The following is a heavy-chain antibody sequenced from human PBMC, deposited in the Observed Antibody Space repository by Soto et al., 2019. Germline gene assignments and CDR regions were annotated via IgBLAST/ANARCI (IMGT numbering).Heavy chain of an antibody. CDR3: ARDRNDAYYDFWSGIPGPRTYFDY. J-gene: IGHJ4*02. V-gene: IGHV4-4*08. Sequence: SETLSLTCTVSGDSISSYAWTWIRQPPGKGLEWIGYLYTSGRSSYNPSLKSRVTISIDTSENQFSLKLTSVTAADTAVYYCARDRNDAYYDFWSGIPGPRTYFDYWGQGTLVTVSS. D-gene: IGHD3-3*01. CDR2: LYTSGRS. CDR1: GDSISSYA.